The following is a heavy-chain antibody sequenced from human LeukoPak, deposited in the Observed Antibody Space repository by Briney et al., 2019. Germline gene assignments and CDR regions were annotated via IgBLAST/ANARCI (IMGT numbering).Heavy chain of an antibody. Sequence: ASVKVSCKASGYTFTSYDINWVRQATGQGLEWMGWMNPNSGNTGYAQKFQGRVTITRNTSISTAYMELSSLRSEDTAVYYCARGPFDGYYFDYWGQGTLVTVSS. CDR2: MNPNSGNT. V-gene: IGHV1-8*03. CDR1: GYTFTSYD. CDR3: ARGPFDGYYFDY. D-gene: IGHD3-22*01. J-gene: IGHJ4*02.